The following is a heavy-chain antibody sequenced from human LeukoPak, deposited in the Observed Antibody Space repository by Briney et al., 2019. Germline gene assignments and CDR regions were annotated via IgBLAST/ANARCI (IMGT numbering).Heavy chain of an antibody. D-gene: IGHD3-3*01. V-gene: IGHV4-38-2*02. CDR1: GYSISSGYY. J-gene: IGHJ6*03. CDR2: IYHSGST. CDR3: ARQHYDFWSGYYKDYYYYYMDV. Sequence: KSSETLSLTXTVSGYSISSGYYWGWIRKPPGKGLERIGSIYHSGSTYYNPSLKSRVTISVDTSKNQFSLKLSSVTAADTAAYYCARQHYDFWSGYYKDYYYYYMDVWGKGTTVTVSS.